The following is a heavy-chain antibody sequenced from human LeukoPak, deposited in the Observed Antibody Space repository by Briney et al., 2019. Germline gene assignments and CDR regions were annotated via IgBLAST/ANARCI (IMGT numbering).Heavy chain of an antibody. CDR1: GFSFSDSA. D-gene: IGHD1-26*01. CDR2: ISYDGTNK. J-gene: IGHJ3*02. V-gene: IGHV3-30-3*01. Sequence: TGGSLRLSCAASGFSFSDSALHWVRQAPGKGLEWVTIISYDGTNKYYADSVKGRFTISRDNSKNTLNLQMNSLRTEDTAVYYCAKGTRSSPNDAADIWGQGTMVTVSS. CDR3: AKGTRSSPNDAADI.